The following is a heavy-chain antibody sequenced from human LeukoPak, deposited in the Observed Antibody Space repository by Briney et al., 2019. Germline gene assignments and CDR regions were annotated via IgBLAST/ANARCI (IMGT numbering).Heavy chain of an antibody. J-gene: IGHJ4*02. V-gene: IGHV3-9*01. CDR1: GFTFSSYA. CDR3: AKDIGLNTAMVTD. Sequence: HPGGSLRLSCAASGFTFSSYAMSWVRQAPGKGLEWVSGISWNSGSIGYADSVKGRFTISRDNAKNSLYLQMNSLRAEDTALYYCAKDIGLNTAMVTDWGQGTLVTVSS. D-gene: IGHD5-18*01. CDR2: ISWNSGSI.